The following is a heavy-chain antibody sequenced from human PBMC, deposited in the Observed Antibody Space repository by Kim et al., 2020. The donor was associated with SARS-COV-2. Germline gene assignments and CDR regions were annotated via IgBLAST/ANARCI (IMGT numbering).Heavy chain of an antibody. V-gene: IGHV3-23*01. D-gene: IGHD6-19*01. J-gene: IGHJ4*02. CDR2: FRSSGETP. CDR3: AIPGSGWYYFAY. CDR1: GFTFSSYA. Sequence: GGSLRLSCAAYGFTFSSYAMSWVRKPPGKGLGWASGFRSSGETPTYTAPAKGAFTTPRDIGKTREYLHLTSLRAEDTPLYYCAIPGSGWYYFAYWGQGTL.